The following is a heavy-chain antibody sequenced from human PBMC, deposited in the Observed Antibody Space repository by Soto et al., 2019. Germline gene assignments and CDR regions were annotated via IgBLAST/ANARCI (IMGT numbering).Heavy chain of an antibody. D-gene: IGHD1-26*01. CDR2: ISNNGDST. CDR3: VKGIGYSGTHLSNAFDI. J-gene: IGHJ3*02. CDR1: GFTFSSYA. V-gene: IGHV3-64D*06. Sequence: GGSLRLSCAASGFTFSSYAMHWVRQAPGKALEYISAISNNGDSTYHADSVKGRFTISKDNSKNTVSLQMSSLRPEDTAVYYCVKGIGYSGTHLSNAFDIWGQGTMVTVSS.